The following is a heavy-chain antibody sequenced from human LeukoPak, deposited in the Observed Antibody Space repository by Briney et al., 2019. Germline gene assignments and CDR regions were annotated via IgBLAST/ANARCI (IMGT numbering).Heavy chain of an antibody. Sequence: SVKVSCKASGGTFSSYAISWVRQAPGQGLEWMGGIIPIFGTVNYAQKFQGRVTITRNTSISTAYMELSSLRSEDTAVYYCARVDLYYDFWSGYHNWFDPWGQGTLVTVSS. V-gene: IGHV1-69*05. CDR2: IIPIFGTV. J-gene: IGHJ5*02. D-gene: IGHD3-3*01. CDR3: ARVDLYYDFWSGYHNWFDP. CDR1: GGTFSSYA.